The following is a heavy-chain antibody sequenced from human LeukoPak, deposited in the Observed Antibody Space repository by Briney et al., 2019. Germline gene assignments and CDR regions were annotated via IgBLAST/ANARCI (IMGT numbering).Heavy chain of an antibody. D-gene: IGHD6-13*01. CDR2: INTDGSST. V-gene: IGHV3-74*01. J-gene: IGHJ2*01. CDR1: GFTFSSYW. CDR3: AKVATAGSHYWYFDL. Sequence: PGGSLRLSCAASGFTFSSYWMHWVRQAPGKGLVWVSRINTDGSSTSYADSVKGRFTISRDNAKNSLYLQMNSLRAEDMALYYCAKVATAGSHYWYFDLWGRGTLVTVSS.